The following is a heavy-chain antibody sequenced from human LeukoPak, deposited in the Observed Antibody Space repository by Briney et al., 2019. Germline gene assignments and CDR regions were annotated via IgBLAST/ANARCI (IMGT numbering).Heavy chain of an antibody. CDR2: ISYDGSNK. CDR1: GFTFSSYG. D-gene: IGHD6-19*01. V-gene: IGHV3-30*18. Sequence: PGRSLRLSCAASGFTFSSYGMHWVRQAPGKGLEWVAVISYDGSNKYYADSVKGRFTISRDNSKNTLYLLMNSLRAEDTAVYYCAKVSIAVAQSYYYGMDVWGQGTTVTVSS. J-gene: IGHJ6*02. CDR3: AKVSIAVAQSYYYGMDV.